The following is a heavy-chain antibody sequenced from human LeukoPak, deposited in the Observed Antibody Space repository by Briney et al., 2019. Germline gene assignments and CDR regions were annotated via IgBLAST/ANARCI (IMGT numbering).Heavy chain of an antibody. CDR2: IYYSGST. D-gene: IGHD6-13*01. V-gene: IGHV4-39*07. CDR1: GGSISSSSYY. CDR3: ARAGYSSSWYGGGFDY. Sequence: PSETLSLTCTVSGGSISSSSYYWGWIRQPPGKGLEWIGSIYYSGSTYYNPSLKSRVTISVDKSKNQFSLKLSSVTAADTAVYYCARAGYSSSWYGGGFDYWGQGTLVTVSS. J-gene: IGHJ4*02.